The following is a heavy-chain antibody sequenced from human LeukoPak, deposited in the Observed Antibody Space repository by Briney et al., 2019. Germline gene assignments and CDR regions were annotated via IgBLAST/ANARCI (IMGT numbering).Heavy chain of an antibody. CDR3: ARATGSVDYYYMDV. CDR1: GYTFTGYY. Sequence: GASVKVSCKTSGYTFTGYYVHWVRPAPGQGLKWMGWINPNSGGTNYAQKFQGRVTMTRDTSISTAYMEVSRLRSDDTAMFYCARATGSVDYYYMDVWGKGTTVTVSS. J-gene: IGHJ6*03. D-gene: IGHD1-1*01. V-gene: IGHV1-2*02. CDR2: INPNSGGT.